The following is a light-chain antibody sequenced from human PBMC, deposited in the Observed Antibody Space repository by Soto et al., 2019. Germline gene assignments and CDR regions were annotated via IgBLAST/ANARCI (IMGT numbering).Light chain of an antibody. Sequence: DSVMTQSPLSLPVTPGEPASISCRSSQSLLHSHGYNYWDWYLQKPGHSPQLLIYLGSNRASGVPDRFSGSGSGTDFTLKISRVEAEDVGVYYCMQARQAPRTFGQGTKLEIK. CDR2: LGS. J-gene: IGKJ2*01. V-gene: IGKV2-28*01. CDR1: QSLLHSHGYNY. CDR3: MQARQAPRT.